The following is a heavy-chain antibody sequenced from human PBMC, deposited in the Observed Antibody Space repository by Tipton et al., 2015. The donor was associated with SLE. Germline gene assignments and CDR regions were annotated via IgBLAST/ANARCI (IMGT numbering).Heavy chain of an antibody. V-gene: IGHV4-34*01. CDR3: ARGGYFDY. J-gene: IGHJ4*02. Sequence: TLSLTCAVYGGSFSAYRWTWIRQPPGRRLEWIGEINQSGSTNYNPSLKGRVTISRDTSRNQFSLRLNSVTAADTAVYYCARGGYFDYWGQGVLVTVSS. CDR2: INQSGST. CDR1: GGSFSAYR.